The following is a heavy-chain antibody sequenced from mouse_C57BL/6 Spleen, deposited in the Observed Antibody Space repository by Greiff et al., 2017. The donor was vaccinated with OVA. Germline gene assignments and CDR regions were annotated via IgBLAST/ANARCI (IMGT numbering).Heavy chain of an antibody. CDR2: IDPSAGYT. CDR1: GYTFTSYW. J-gene: IGHJ2*01. D-gene: IGHD1-1*01. V-gene: IGHV1-69*01. CDR3: ARGNTVVAKTVDY. Sequence: QVQLQQPGAELVMPGASVKLSCKASGYTFTSYWMHWVKQRPGQGLEWIGEIDPSAGYTNYNQKFKGKSTLTVDKSSSTAYMQLSSLTSEDSAVYYCARGNTVVAKTVDYWGQGTTLTVSS.